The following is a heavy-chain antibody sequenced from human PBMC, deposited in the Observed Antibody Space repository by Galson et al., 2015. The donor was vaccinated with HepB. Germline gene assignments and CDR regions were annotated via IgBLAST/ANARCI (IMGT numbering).Heavy chain of an antibody. Sequence: SLRLSCAASGFPYNTFWMSWVRQVPGQGLEWVANIKQDGSETYYGDSVKGRFTISRDSAKNSLYLQMDSLRVDDTAVYYCARDIGQSYDTYYPFDHWGQGARVTVSS. J-gene: IGHJ4*02. CDR1: GFPYNTFW. V-gene: IGHV3-7*01. D-gene: IGHD3-10*01. CDR2: IKQDGSET. CDR3: ARDIGQSYDTYYPFDH.